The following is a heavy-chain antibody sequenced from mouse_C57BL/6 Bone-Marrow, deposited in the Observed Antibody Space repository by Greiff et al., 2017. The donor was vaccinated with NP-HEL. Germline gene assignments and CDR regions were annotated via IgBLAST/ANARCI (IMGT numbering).Heavy chain of an antibody. V-gene: IGHV14-3*01. CDR1: GFNIKNTY. J-gene: IGHJ1*03. D-gene: IGHD1-1*01. CDR3: ADDYYGSSHWYFDV. CDR2: IDPANGNT. Sequence: EVQGVESVAELVRPGASVKLSCTASGFNIKNTYMHWVKQRPEQGLEWIGRIDPANGNTKYAPKFQGKATITADTSSNTAYLQLSSLTSEDTAIYYCADDYYGSSHWYFDVWGTGTTVTVSS.